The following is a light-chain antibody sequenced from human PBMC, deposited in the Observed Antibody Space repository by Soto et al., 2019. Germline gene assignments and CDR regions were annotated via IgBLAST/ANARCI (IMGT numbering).Light chain of an antibody. J-gene: IGKJ2*01. V-gene: IGKV1-5*01. CDR1: QSISSW. Sequence: DIQMTQSPSTLSAYVGDRVTITCRASQSISSWLDWYQQKPGKAPKLLIYDASSLESGVPSRFSGSGSGTEFTLTISSLQPDDFATYYCQQYNSYPYTFGQGTKLEIK. CDR3: QQYNSYPYT. CDR2: DAS.